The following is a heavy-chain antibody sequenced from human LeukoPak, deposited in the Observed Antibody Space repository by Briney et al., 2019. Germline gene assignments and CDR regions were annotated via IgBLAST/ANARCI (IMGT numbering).Heavy chain of an antibody. D-gene: IGHD3-22*01. CDR3: ASASLYYYDSSGYSPPFN. Sequence: SETLSLTCTVSGGSISSSSHYWAWIRQPPGKGLEWIGSIYYSGSTYYNPSLKSRVTISVDTSKNQFSLKLSSVTAADTAVYYCASASLYYYDSSGYSPPFNWGQGTLVTVSS. J-gene: IGHJ4*02. CDR2: IYYSGST. CDR1: GGSISSSSHY. V-gene: IGHV4-39*07.